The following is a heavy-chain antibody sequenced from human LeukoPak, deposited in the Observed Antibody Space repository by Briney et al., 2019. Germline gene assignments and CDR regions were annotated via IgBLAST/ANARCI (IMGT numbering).Heavy chain of an antibody. J-gene: IGHJ4*02. Sequence: SETLSLTCAVYGGSFSGYYWSWLRQPPGKGLEWIGEINHSGSTNYNPSLKSRVTISVDTSKNQFSLKLSSVTAADTAVYYCARGGYSGYASSYFDYWGQGTLVTVSS. CDR1: GGSFSGYY. CDR2: INHSGST. D-gene: IGHD5-12*01. V-gene: IGHV4-34*01. CDR3: ARGGYSGYASSYFDY.